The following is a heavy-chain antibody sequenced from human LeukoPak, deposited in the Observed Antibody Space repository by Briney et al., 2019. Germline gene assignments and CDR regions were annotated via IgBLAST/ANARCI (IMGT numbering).Heavy chain of an antibody. CDR2: IYHSGST. Sequence: ETLSLTCTVSGGSISSSSYYWGWIRQPPGKGLEWIGSIYHSGSTYYNPSLKSRVTISVDTSKNQFSLKLSSVAAADTAVYYCARVTYITFDYWGQGTLVTVSS. V-gene: IGHV4-39*07. J-gene: IGHJ4*02. D-gene: IGHD3-10*01. CDR3: ARVTYITFDY. CDR1: GGSISSSSYY.